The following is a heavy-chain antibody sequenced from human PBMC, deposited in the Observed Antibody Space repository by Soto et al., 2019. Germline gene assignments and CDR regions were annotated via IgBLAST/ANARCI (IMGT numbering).Heavy chain of an antibody. D-gene: IGHD6-19*01. Sequence: SETLSLTCTVSGGSISSSSYYWGWIRQPPGKGLEWIGSIYYSGSTYYNPSLKSRVTISVDTSKNQFSLKLSSVTAADTAVYYCARQDSSGWYRGYYFDYWGQGTLVTSPQ. J-gene: IGHJ4*02. CDR1: GGSISSSSYY. CDR2: IYYSGST. CDR3: ARQDSSGWYRGYYFDY. V-gene: IGHV4-39*01.